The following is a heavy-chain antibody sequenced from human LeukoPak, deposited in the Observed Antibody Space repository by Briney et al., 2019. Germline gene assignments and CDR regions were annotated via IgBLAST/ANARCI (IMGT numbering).Heavy chain of an antibody. D-gene: IGHD6-13*01. J-gene: IGHJ4*02. Sequence: SEALSLTCAVYGGSFSGYYWSWIRQPPGKGLEWIGEINHSGSTNYNPSLKSRVTISVDTSKNQFSLKLSSVTAADTAVYYCARHWVAAADFGGYFGYWGQGTLVTVSS. CDR1: GGSFSGYY. CDR2: INHSGST. CDR3: ARHWVAAADFGGYFGY. V-gene: IGHV4-34*01.